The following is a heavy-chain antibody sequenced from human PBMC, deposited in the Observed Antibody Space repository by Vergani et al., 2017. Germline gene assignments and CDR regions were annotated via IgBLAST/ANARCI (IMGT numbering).Heavy chain of an antibody. Sequence: VRLVESGGGLVQPGGSLRLSCAASGFTFNSYGMHWVRQAPGKGLEWVASIRSDESRRYYGDSMEGPFTISRDNSKNTLYLQMKSLRPEDTAVYYCAKEGGGYCSGGTCYPEYWGQGTLVIVSS. D-gene: IGHD2-15*01. CDR2: IRSDESRR. CDR3: AKEGGGYCSGGTCYPEY. J-gene: IGHJ4*02. V-gene: IGHV3-30*02. CDR1: GFTFNSYG.